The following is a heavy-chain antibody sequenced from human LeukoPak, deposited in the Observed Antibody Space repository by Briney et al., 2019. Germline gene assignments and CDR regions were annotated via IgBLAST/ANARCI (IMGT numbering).Heavy chain of an antibody. V-gene: IGHV4-39*01. D-gene: IGHD2/OR15-2a*01. CDR1: GGSISSSSSY. CDR3: VRRNYFFDY. Sequence: SETLSLTCTVSGGSISSSSSYWGWIRQPPGKGLEWIASIYYSGSTYYSPSLKSRATISIDTSKGQFSLKLSSVTAADTAVYYCVRRNYFFDYWGQGTLVTVSS. J-gene: IGHJ4*02. CDR2: IYYSGST.